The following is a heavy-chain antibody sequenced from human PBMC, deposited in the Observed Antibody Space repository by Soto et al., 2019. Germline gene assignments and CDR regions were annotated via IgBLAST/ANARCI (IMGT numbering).Heavy chain of an antibody. J-gene: IGHJ4*02. CDR1: GYTFTSYA. CDR3: ARDQDGGYCSGGSCYSLVGYFDY. Sequence: ASVKVSCKASGYTFTSYAMHWVRQAPGQRLEWMGWINAGNGNTKYSQKFQGRVTITRDTSASTAYMELSSLRSEDTAVYYCARDQDGGYCSGGSCYSLVGYFDYWGQGTLVTVSS. V-gene: IGHV1-3*01. CDR2: INAGNGNT. D-gene: IGHD2-15*01.